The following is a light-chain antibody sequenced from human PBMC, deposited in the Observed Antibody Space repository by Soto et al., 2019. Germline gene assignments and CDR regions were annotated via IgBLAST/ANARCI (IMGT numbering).Light chain of an antibody. V-gene: IGLV1-44*01. CDR2: SSN. Sequence: QSVLTQPPSASGTPGQRVTIPCSGSSSNIGSHTVNWYQQLPGTAPKLLVYSSNQRPSGVPDRFSGSKSGTSASLAISGLQSEDEADYDCAAWDGSLNGVVFGGGTKLTVL. CDR1: SSNIGSHT. J-gene: IGLJ2*01. CDR3: AAWDGSLNGVV.